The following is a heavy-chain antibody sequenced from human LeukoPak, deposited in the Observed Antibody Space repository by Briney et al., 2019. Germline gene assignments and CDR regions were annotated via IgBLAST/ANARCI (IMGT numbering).Heavy chain of an antibody. CDR1: GFTFSDYY. CDR3: AKDGIAVAGINYFDY. Sequence: GGSLRLSCAASGFTFSDYYMSWIRQAPGKGLEWVSVMSGSGGTTYYADSVKGRFTISRDNSKNTLYLQMNSLRAEDTAVYYCAKDGIAVAGINYFDYWGQGTLVTVSS. J-gene: IGHJ4*02. V-gene: IGHV3-23*01. D-gene: IGHD6-19*01. CDR2: MSGSGGTT.